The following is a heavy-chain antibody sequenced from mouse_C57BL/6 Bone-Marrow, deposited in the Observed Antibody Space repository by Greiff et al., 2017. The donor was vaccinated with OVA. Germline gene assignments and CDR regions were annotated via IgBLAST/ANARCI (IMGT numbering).Heavy chain of an antibody. Sequence: VKVVESGAELMKPGASVKLSCKATGYTFTGYWIEWVKQRPGHGLEWIGEILPGSGSTDYNEKFKGKATFTADTSSNTAYMQLSSLTTEDSAIYYCASPDYYGSSYVGWYFDVWGTGTTVTVSS. D-gene: IGHD1-1*01. CDR2: ILPGSGST. CDR3: ASPDYYGSSYVGWYFDV. CDR1: GYTFTGYW. V-gene: IGHV1-9*01. J-gene: IGHJ1*03.